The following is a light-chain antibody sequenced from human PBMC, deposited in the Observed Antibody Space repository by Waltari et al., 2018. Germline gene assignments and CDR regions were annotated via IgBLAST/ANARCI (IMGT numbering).Light chain of an antibody. CDR1: SSDVGNFLF. CDR2: EGN. J-gene: IGLJ3*02. CDR3: CSYVGGTSWV. V-gene: IGLV2-23*01. Sequence: QSALTQPASVSGSPGPSLSISCTGSSSDVGNFLFLPWYQQHPGKAPKVIIYEGNKRPSGLSDRFSGSKSGNTASLTISGLQPDDEADYYCCSYVGGTSWVFGGGTKLTVL.